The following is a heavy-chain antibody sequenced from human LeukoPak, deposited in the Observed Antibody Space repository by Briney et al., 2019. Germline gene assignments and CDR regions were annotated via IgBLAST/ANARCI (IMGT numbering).Heavy chain of an antibody. CDR3: ARCPYYYGSGSYYKKPQYNWFDP. Sequence: GASVKVSCKASGYTFTGYYMHWVRQAPGQGLEWMGWINPNSGGTNYAQKFQGRVTMTRDTSISTAYMELSRLRSDDTAVYYCARCPYYYGSGSYYKKPQYNWFDPWGQETLVTVSS. V-gene: IGHV1-2*02. J-gene: IGHJ5*02. CDR1: GYTFTGYY. D-gene: IGHD3-10*01. CDR2: INPNSGGT.